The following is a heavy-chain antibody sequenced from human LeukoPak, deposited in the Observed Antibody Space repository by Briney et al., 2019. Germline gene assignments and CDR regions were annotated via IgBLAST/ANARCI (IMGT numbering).Heavy chain of an antibody. J-gene: IGHJ4*02. Sequence: GGSLRLSCAASGFTFSDYYMSWIRQAPGKGLEWVSYISSSSSYTNYADSVKGRFTISRDNAKNSLYLQMNSLRAEDTAVYYCARAGGSTVSHSDYWGQGTLVTVSS. CDR1: GFTFSDYY. V-gene: IGHV3-11*06. D-gene: IGHD4-17*01. CDR3: ARAGGSTVSHSDY. CDR2: ISSSSSYT.